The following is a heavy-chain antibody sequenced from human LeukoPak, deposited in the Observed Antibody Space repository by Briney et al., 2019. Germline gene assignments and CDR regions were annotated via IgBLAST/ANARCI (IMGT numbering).Heavy chain of an antibody. CDR1: GFTFNNYG. D-gene: IGHD3-22*01. V-gene: IGHV3-30*02. Sequence: PGGSLRLSCAASGFTFNNYGMHWVRQAPGKGLEWVAFIRYDGSDKYYADSVKGRFTISRDNSKNTLFLQMNSLRPDDTAVYYCAKDVYHSSNLGSWGQGTLVTVSS. J-gene: IGHJ5*02. CDR3: AKDVYHSSNLGS. CDR2: IRYDGSDK.